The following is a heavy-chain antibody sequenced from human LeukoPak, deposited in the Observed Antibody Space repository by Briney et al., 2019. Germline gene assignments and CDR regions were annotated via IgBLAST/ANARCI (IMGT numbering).Heavy chain of an antibody. D-gene: IGHD5-12*01. V-gene: IGHV3-21*01. J-gene: IGHJ3*02. Sequence: GGSLRLSCAASGFTFSSYSMNWVRQAPGKGLEWVSSISSSSSYIYYADSVKGRFTISRDNAKNSLYLQMNSLRAEDTAVYYCARDIVATSGDALDIWGRGTMVTVSS. CDR1: GFTFSSYS. CDR3: ARDIVATSGDALDI. CDR2: ISSSSSYI.